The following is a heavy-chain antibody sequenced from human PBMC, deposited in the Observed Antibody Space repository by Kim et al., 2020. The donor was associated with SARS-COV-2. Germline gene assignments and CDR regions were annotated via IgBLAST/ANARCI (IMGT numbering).Heavy chain of an antibody. Sequence: TNYAQKVKGRVTMTRDTSTSTVYMEVSSLRSEGTAVYYCARSWRATTQLDYWGQGTLVTVSS. V-gene: IGHV1-46*01. D-gene: IGHD1-1*01. CDR2: T. J-gene: IGHJ4*02. CDR3: ARSWRATTQLDY.